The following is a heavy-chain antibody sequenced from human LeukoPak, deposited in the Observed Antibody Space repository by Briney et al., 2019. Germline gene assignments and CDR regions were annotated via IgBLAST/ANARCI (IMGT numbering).Heavy chain of an antibody. CDR1: GYTFTSYV. J-gene: IGHJ6*02. CDR2: MNPNSGNT. D-gene: IGHD4-17*01. V-gene: IGHV1-8*01. Sequence: ASVKVSCKASGYTFTSYVINWVRQATGQGLEWMGWMNPNSGNTGYAQKFQGRVTMTRNTSISTAYMELSSLRSEDTAVYYCARSYGDYFYYYYGMDVWGQGTTVTVSS. CDR3: ARSYGDYFYYYYGMDV.